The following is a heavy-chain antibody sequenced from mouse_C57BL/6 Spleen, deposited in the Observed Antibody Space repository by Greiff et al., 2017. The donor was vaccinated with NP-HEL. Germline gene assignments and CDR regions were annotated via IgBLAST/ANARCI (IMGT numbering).Heavy chain of an antibody. CDR2: INPGSGGT. Sequence: QVQLQQSGAELVRPGTSVKVSCKASGYAFTNYLIEWVKQRPGQGLEWIGVINPGSGGTNYNEKFKGKATLTADKSSSTAYMQLSSLTSEDSAVYFCARQRGFAYWGQGTLVTVSA. J-gene: IGHJ3*01. V-gene: IGHV1-54*01. CDR3: ARQRGFAY. CDR1: GYAFTNYL.